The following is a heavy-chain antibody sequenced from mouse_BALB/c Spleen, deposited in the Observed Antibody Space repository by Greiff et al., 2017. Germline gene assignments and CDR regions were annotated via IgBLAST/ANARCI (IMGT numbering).Heavy chain of an antibody. CDR2: ISSGGSYT. D-gene: IGHD2-3*01. CDR1: GFTFSSYG. V-gene: IGHV5-6*01. Sequence: EVKVVESGGDLVKPGGSLKLSCAASGFTFSSYGMSWVRQTPDKRLEWVATISSGGSYTYYPDSVKGRFTISRDNAKNTLYLQMSSLKSEDTAMYYCARHRRGIYDVYYVAYWGQGTLVTVSA. CDR3: ARHRRGIYDVYYVAY. J-gene: IGHJ3*01.